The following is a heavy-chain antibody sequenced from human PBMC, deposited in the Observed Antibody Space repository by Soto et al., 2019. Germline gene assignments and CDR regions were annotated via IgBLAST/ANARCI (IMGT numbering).Heavy chain of an antibody. CDR2: IYYSGST. V-gene: IGHV4-59*08. J-gene: IGHJ4*02. CDR3: ASTRYGDCLDY. CDR1: GGSISSYY. Sequence: SETLSLTCTVSGGSISSYYWSWIRQPPGKGLEWIGYIYYSGSTNYNPSLKSRVTISVDTSKNQFSLKLSSVTAADTAVYYCASTRYGDCLDYWGQGTLVTVSS. D-gene: IGHD4-17*01.